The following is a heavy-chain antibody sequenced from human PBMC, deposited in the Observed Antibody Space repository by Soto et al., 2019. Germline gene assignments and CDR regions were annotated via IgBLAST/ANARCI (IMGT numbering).Heavy chain of an antibody. D-gene: IGHD6-13*01. CDR3: AKDLIAAAAHWYFDL. CDR1: GFTFSSYG. CDR2: ISYDGSNK. J-gene: IGHJ2*01. V-gene: IGHV3-30*18. Sequence: QVQLVESGGGVVQPGRSLRLSCAASGFTFSSYGMHWVRQAPGKGLEWVAVISYDGSNKYYADSVKGRFTISRDNSKNTLYLQMNSLRAEDTAVYYCAKDLIAAAAHWYFDLWGRGTLVTVSS.